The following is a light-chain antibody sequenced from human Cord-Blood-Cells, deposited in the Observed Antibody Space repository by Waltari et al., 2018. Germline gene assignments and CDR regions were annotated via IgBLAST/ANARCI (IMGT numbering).Light chain of an antibody. V-gene: IGLV1-44*01. CDR1: SSNIGSNT. CDR3: AAWDDSLNGWV. CDR2: SNN. Sequence: QSVLTQPPSASWTPGQGVTISCSGSSSNIGSNTVNWYQQLPGTAPKLLIYSNNQRPSGVPDRFSGSKSGTSASLAISGLQSEDEADYYCAAWDDSLNGWVFGGGTKLTVL. J-gene: IGLJ3*02.